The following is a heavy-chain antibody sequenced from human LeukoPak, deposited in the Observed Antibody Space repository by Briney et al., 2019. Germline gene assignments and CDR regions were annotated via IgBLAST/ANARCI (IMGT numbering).Heavy chain of an antibody. CDR3: ARENGDYVWGSYRRRNDY. Sequence: ASVKVSCKASGYTFTSYGISWVRQAPGQGLEWMGWISAYNGNTNYAQKLQGRVTMTPDTSTSTAYMELRSLRSDDTAVYYCARENGDYVWGSYRRRNDYWGQGTLVTVSS. D-gene: IGHD3-16*02. J-gene: IGHJ4*02. V-gene: IGHV1-18*01. CDR1: GYTFTSYG. CDR2: ISAYNGNT.